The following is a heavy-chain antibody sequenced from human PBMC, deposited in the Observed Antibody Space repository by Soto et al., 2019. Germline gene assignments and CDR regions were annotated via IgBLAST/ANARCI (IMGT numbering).Heavy chain of an antibody. Sequence: SVKVSCKASGGTFSSYAISWVRQAPGQGLEWMGGIIPIFGTANYAQKFQGRVTITADESTSTAYMELSSLRSEDTAVYYCARAPVYIAVAGTVSRYFDYWGQGTLVTVSS. CDR2: IIPIFGTA. CDR1: GGTFSSYA. J-gene: IGHJ4*02. D-gene: IGHD6-19*01. V-gene: IGHV1-69*13. CDR3: ARAPVYIAVAGTVSRYFDY.